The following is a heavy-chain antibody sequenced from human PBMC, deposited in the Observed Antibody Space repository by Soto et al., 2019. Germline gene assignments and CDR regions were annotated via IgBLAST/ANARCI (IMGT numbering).Heavy chain of an antibody. CDR3: ARADIVVVPAAPPDV. CDR2: INPNSGGT. CDR1: VYNFTCYY. V-gene: IGHV1-2*02. J-gene: IGHJ6*02. D-gene: IGHD2-2*01. Sequence: GXSVKVACQASVYNFTCYYMHWVRQAPGQGLEWMGWINPNSGGTNYAQKFQGRVTMTRDTSISTAYMELSRLRSDDTAVYYCARADIVVVPAAPPDVSGQGTTATVSS.